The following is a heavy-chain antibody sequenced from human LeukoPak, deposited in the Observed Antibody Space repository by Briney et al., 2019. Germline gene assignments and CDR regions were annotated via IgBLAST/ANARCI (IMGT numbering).Heavy chain of an antibody. CDR3: AIWASGNY. D-gene: IGHD3-10*01. J-gene: IGHJ4*02. Sequence: GGSLRLSCAASGFTFNRSWLNWVRQAPGRGLEWVANMDPSGSQKRYVDSVKGRFTISKDNPGTSLYLEMNSLRTEGTAIYYCAIWASGNYWGQGTLVTVSS. V-gene: IGHV3-7*01. CDR1: GFTFNRSW. CDR2: MDPSGSQK.